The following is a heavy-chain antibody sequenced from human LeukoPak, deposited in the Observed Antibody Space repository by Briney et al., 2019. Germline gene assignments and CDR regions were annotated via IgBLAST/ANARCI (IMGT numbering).Heavy chain of an antibody. Sequence: SETLSLTCTVSGYSISSGYYWGWIRQPPGKGLEWIGSGHHSGSTYYNPSLKSRVTISVDTSKNQFSLKLSSVTAADTAVYYCARRDNWNYVVTGGSNWFDPWGQGTLVTVSS. J-gene: IGHJ5*02. V-gene: IGHV4-38-2*02. CDR2: GHHSGST. CDR1: GYSISSGYY. CDR3: ARRDNWNYVVTGGSNWFDP. D-gene: IGHD1-7*01.